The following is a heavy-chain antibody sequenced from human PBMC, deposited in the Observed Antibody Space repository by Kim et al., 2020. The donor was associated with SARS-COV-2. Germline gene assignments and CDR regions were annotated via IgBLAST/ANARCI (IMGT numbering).Heavy chain of an antibody. CDR2: ISWNSGSI. CDR3: ARSSRDGYNSNAFDI. D-gene: IGHD5-12*01. J-gene: IGHJ3*02. CDR1: GFTFDDYA. V-gene: IGHV3-9*01. Sequence: GGSLRLSCAASGFTFDDYAMHWVRQAPGKGLEWVSGISWNSGSIGYADSVKGRFTISRDNAKNSLYLQMNSLRAEDTALYYCARSSRDGYNSNAFDIWGQGTMVTVSS.